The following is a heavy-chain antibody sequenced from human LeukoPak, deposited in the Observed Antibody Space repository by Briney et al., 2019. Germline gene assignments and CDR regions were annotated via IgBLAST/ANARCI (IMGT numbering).Heavy chain of an antibody. CDR2: IWNDGSNK. D-gene: IGHD3-22*01. V-gene: IGHV3-33*01. J-gene: IGHJ3*02. Sequence: GGSLRLSCAASGFTFSSYGMHWVRQAPGKGLEWVAVIWNDGSNKYYADSVKGRFTISRDNSKNTLYLQMNSLRAEDTAVYYCARIHSLYYYDSSGHGAFDIWGQGTMVTVSS. CDR3: ARIHSLYYYDSSGHGAFDI. CDR1: GFTFSSYG.